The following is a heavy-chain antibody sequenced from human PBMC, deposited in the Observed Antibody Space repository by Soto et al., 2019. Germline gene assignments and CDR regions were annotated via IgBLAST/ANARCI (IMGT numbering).Heavy chain of an antibody. Sequence: GGSLRLSCAASGFTFSSYWMHWVRQAPGKGLVWVSRINSDGSSTSYADSVKGRFTISRDNAKNTLYLQMNSLRAEDTAIYYCAKVRDNYYYYGMDVWGQGTTVTVSS. CDR3: AKVRDNYYYYGMDV. J-gene: IGHJ6*02. V-gene: IGHV3-74*01. CDR1: GFTFSSYW. CDR2: INSDGSST.